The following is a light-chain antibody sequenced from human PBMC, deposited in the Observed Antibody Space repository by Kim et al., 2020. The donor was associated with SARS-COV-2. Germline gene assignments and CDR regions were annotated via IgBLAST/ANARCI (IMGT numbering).Light chain of an antibody. V-gene: IGLV2-14*03. CDR2: DVS. CDR1: SSDVGGYNY. Sequence: QSALTQPASVSGSPGQSITVSCTGTSSDVGGYNYVSWYQQHPGKAPKLMIYDVSHRPSGVSNRFSGSKSGNTASLTISGLQAEDEADYYCSSYTSSSTVLFGGGTQLTVL. J-gene: IGLJ3*02. CDR3: SSYTSSSTVL.